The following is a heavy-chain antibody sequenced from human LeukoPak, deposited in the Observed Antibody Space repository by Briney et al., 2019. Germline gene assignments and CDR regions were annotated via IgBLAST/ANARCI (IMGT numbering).Heavy chain of an antibody. J-gene: IGHJ4*02. CDR1: GFTFSNYA. V-gene: IGHV3-23*01. D-gene: IGHD3-10*01. Sequence: HTGGSLRLSCAASGFTFSNYAMTWVRQAPGKGLEWVSTISGGGGSTYYADSVKGRFTISRDNSKNTLFLQMNSLRAEDTAVYYCAKGSMLRGFDYWGQGTLVTISS. CDR3: AKGSMLRGFDY. CDR2: ISGGGGST.